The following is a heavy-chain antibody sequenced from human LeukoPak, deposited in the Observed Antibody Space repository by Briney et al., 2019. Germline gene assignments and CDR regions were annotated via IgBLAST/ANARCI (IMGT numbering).Heavy chain of an antibody. V-gene: IGHV3-30*18. CDR3: AKDGQKYYYYGMDV. Sequence: RSGRSLRLSCAASGFTFSSYGIHWVRQAPGKGLEWVAVISYDGINKYYAESVKGRFTISRDNSKNTLYLQMNSLRAEDTAVYYCAKDGQKYYYYGMDVWGQGTTVTVSS. CDR1: GFTFSSYG. J-gene: IGHJ6*02. CDR2: ISYDGINK.